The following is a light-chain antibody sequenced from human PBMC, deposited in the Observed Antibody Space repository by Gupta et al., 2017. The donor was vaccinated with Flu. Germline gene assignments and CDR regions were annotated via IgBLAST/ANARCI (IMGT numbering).Light chain of an antibody. CDR1: QSVSNN. Sequence: IVMLQSPATLSLSPGERATLSCRASQSVSNNLAWYQQKPGQAPRLLIYGPSTRAADIPARFSGRGSGTEFTLTISSLQSEDFAVYYCQHYHDWPWTFGQGTKVEIK. CDR3: QHYHDWPWT. J-gene: IGKJ1*01. V-gene: IGKV3-15*01. CDR2: GPS.